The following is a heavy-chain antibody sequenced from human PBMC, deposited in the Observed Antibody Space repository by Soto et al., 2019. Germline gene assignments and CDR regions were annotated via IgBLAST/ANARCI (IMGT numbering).Heavy chain of an antibody. D-gene: IGHD3-16*01. Sequence: QVHLAQSGAEVKKPGASVRVSCKASGYTFTTYGISWVRQAPGQGPEWLGWISTYNGITDYAQKLKGRVTMTRNTPTNTVYRDLGNLRSDDTAVYHWARDRDYIGGGKMDHWGQGTLVTVSS. CDR3: ARDRDYIGGGKMDH. V-gene: IGHV1-18*01. CDR2: ISTYNGIT. J-gene: IGHJ4*02. CDR1: GYTFTTYG.